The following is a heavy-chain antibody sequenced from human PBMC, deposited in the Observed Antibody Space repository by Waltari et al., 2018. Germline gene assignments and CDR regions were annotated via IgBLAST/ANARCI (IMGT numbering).Heavy chain of an antibody. CDR2: IYYSGST. J-gene: IGHJ6*03. Sequence: QVQLQESGPGLVKPSETLSLTCTVSGGSISSYYWTSIRQPPAQGLEWIGYIYYSGSTNYNPSLKSRVTISVDTSKNQFSLKLSSVTAADTAVYYCARGYYDSSGYSRDYYMDVWGKGTTVTVSS. D-gene: IGHD3-22*01. V-gene: IGHV4-59*01. CDR1: GGSISSYY. CDR3: ARGYYDSSGYSRDYYMDV.